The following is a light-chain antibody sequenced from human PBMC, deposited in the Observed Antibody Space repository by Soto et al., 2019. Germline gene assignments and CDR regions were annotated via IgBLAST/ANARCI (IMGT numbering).Light chain of an antibody. J-gene: IGLJ1*01. CDR1: SSDIGVYDY. CDR3: SSYTSSSTLV. V-gene: IGLV2-14*01. Sequence: QSALTQPASMSGSPGQSISISCTGTSSDIGVYDYVSWYQQHPGKAPKLIIYEVNNRPSGVSDRFSGSKSGNTASLAISGLQAEDEADYYCSSYTSSSTLVFGTGTKVTVL. CDR2: EVN.